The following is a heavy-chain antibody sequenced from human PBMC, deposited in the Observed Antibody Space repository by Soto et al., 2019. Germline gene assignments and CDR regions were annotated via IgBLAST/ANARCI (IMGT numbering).Heavy chain of an antibody. CDR2: ISTNNDAI. CDR1: GFSISDCS. Sequence: EVQLVESGGGLVQPGGSLRLSCAXSGFSISDCSMNWVRRAPGKGLEWISYISTNNDAIYYADSVKGRFTISRDNAKNSLYLQMNSLRAEDTALYYCASVLGSRRSGSYPSYWGQGTLVTVSS. V-gene: IGHV3-48*01. D-gene: IGHD3-10*01. CDR3: ASVLGSRRSGSYPSY. J-gene: IGHJ4*02.